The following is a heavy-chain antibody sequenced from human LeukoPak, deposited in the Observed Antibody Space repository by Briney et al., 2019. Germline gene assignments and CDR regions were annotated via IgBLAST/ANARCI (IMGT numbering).Heavy chain of an antibody. CDR3: ARDISWVGFDY. Sequence: GCLSRPCLALGFAFRSHVMNWVRPASGKGREWVSGITSGTRTDYADTVTRRFAISRDNYKNPTYLRMNRLRAEDTTAYFCARDISWVGFDYWGQGILVTVSS. CDR2: ITSGTRT. J-gene: IGHJ4*02. D-gene: IGHD1-26*01. V-gene: IGHV3-23*01. CDR1: GFAFRSHV.